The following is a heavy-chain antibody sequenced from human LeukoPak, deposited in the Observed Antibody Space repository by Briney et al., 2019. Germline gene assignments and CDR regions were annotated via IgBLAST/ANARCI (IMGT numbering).Heavy chain of an antibody. CDR2: ISSSSSYI. Sequence: PGGSLRLSCAASGFTFSSYSMNWVRQAPGKGLEWVSSISSSSSYIYYADSVKGRFTISGDNAKNSLYLQMNSLRAEDTAVYYCAREPNIYSSSWSRTFDYWGQGTLVTVSS. V-gene: IGHV3-21*01. CDR3: AREPNIYSSSWSRTFDY. D-gene: IGHD6-13*01. CDR1: GFTFSSYS. J-gene: IGHJ4*02.